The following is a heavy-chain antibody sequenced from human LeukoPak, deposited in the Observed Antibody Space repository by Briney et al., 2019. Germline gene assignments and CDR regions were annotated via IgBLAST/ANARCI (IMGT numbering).Heavy chain of an antibody. V-gene: IGHV4-39*07. CDR3: ARSPKIGLYYYYYMGV. D-gene: IGHD3/OR15-3a*01. CDR1: GGSISSYSYY. Sequence: SETLSLTCTVSGGSISSYSYYWGWIRQPPGKGLEWIGSMYHNGSTYYNPSLKSRVTISVDTSKNQFSLKLSSVTAADTAVYYCARSPKIGLYYYYYMGVWGKGTTVTISS. J-gene: IGHJ6*03. CDR2: MYHNGST.